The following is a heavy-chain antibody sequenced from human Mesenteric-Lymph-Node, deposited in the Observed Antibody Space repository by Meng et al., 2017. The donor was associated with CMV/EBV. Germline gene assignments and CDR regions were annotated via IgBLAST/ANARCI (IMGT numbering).Heavy chain of an antibody. D-gene: IGHD3-3*01. V-gene: IGHV3-30*18. J-gene: IGHJ4*01. CDR1: GFMFSSYA. Sequence: GGSLRLSCVASGFMFSSYAMHWVRQAPGKRLEWVAVISHDTNSQYYVDSLKGRVTISRDNSRNTLYLQMKSLRAEDTAVYYCAKDGIEAQTWRGYYGYFDNWGHGTLVTVSS. CDR3: AKDGIEAQTWRGYYGYFDN. CDR2: ISHDTNSQ.